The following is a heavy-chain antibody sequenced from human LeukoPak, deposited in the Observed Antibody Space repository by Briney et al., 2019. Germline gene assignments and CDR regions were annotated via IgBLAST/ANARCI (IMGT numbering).Heavy chain of an antibody. Sequence: PGGSLRLSCAASGFTFNHYGMHYVRQAPGKGLEWVAVISDDGRNKKYADSVRGRFTISRDDSNNTLYLQMNSLRAEDTGVYYCAKDRETTASGTFDYWGQGTLVTVSS. CDR3: AKDRETTASGTFDY. CDR2: ISDDGRNK. D-gene: IGHD1-1*01. J-gene: IGHJ4*02. CDR1: GFTFNHYG. V-gene: IGHV3-30*18.